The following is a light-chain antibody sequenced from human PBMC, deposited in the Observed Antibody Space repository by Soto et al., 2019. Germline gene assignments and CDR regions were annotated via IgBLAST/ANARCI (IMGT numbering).Light chain of an antibody. J-gene: IGKJ2*01. Sequence: EIALTQSPATLSLSPGERATLSCRASPSVPNYVAWYQQKPGQAPRLLIYGAFNRATGIPARFSGSGSGADFTLTISRLEPEDFAVYYCQQYGSSPYTFGLGTKLEIK. V-gene: IGKV3-20*01. CDR2: GAF. CDR3: QQYGSSPYT. CDR1: PSVPNY.